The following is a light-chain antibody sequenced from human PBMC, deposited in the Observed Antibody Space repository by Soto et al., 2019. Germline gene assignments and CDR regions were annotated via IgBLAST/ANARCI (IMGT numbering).Light chain of an antibody. V-gene: IGLV2-14*03. J-gene: IGLJ3*02. CDR3: VSYTGTTTPVL. CDR1: SSDVGAYNY. Sequence: QSALTQPASVSGSPGQSITISCTGTSSDVGAYNYVSWYQHHPAKAPKLLIYDVNIRPSGVSNRFSGSKSGNTASLTISGLQVEDEADYYCVSYTGTTTPVLFGGGTKLTVL. CDR2: DVN.